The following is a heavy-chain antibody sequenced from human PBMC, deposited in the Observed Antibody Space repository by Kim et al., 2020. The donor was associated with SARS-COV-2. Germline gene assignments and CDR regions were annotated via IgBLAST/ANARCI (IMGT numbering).Heavy chain of an antibody. CDR3: ASTGVGAVGWFDP. CDR2: VYHTGST. D-gene: IGHD1-26*01. J-gene: IGHJ5*02. CDR1: GGAIRGYY. V-gene: IGHV4-59*01. Sequence: SETLSLTCSVSGGAIRGYYWAWIRQPPGKRVEWIGYVYHTGSTNYNPSLRGRVTISLDTSKRQVSLTLTSVIAADTAVYYCASTGVGAVGWFDPWGQGTLVSVSS.